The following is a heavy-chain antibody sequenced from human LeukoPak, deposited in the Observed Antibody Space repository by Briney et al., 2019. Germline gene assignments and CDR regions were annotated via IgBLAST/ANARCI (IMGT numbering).Heavy chain of an antibody. Sequence: PGGSLRLSCAASGSTVSSNYMNWVRQAPGKGLEWVSVIDSGDRTYYADSVRGRFTISRDNSKNTLYLQMNSLRAEDTAVYYCARDRRVRGVMWNSKSDGFDIWGHGTMVTVSS. CDR3: ARDRRVRGVMWNSKSDGFDI. CDR2: IDSGDRT. CDR1: GSTVSSNY. V-gene: IGHV3-66*01. J-gene: IGHJ3*02. D-gene: IGHD3-10*01.